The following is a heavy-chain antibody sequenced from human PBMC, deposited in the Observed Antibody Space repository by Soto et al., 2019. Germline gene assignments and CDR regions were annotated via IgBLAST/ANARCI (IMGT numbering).Heavy chain of an antibody. CDR1: GFTLSNYW. CDR2: INTDGSTT. J-gene: IGHJ4*02. V-gene: IGHV3-74*01. D-gene: IGHD5-12*01. CDR3: VRIRRGDGYTFGY. Sequence: EVQLVESGGVSVQPGGSLRLSCTASGFTLSNYWMHWVRQAPGKGLVWVSRINTDGSTTTYADSVKGRFTISRDNAKNPLYLPMNSLRDEDTAVYYCVRIRRGDGYTFGYWGQGTLVTVSS.